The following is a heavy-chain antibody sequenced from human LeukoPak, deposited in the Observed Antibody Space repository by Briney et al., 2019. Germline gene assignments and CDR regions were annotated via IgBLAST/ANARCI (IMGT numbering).Heavy chain of an antibody. J-gene: IGHJ4*02. V-gene: IGHV1-3*01. CDR2: INAGNENT. Sequence: ASVKVSCKASGYTFSRYGTHWVRQAPGQRLEWMGWINAGNENTKYSQKFQGRVSITRDTSASTAYMELGSLTSEDTAVYYCARDLYGDYFDYWGQGTLVTVSS. CDR3: ARDLYGDYFDY. D-gene: IGHD3-16*01. CDR1: GYTFSRYG.